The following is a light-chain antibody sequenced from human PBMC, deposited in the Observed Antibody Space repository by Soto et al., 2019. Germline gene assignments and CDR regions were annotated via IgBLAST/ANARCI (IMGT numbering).Light chain of an antibody. V-gene: IGKV1-27*01. CDR1: QGISNY. J-gene: IGKJ1*01. CDR3: QKYNSAPWT. Sequence: DLQMTQSPSSLSASVGDRVTITCRASQGISNYLAWYQQQPGKVPKLLIYVASTLQSGVPSRFRGSGSGTDFTLTISSLQPEDVATYYCQKYNSAPWTFGQGTKVEIK. CDR2: VAS.